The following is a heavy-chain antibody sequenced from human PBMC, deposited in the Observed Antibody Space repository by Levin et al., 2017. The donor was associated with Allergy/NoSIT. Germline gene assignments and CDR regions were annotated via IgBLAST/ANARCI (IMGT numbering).Heavy chain of an antibody. CDR3: ARYNTAWKGAAYYYNGMDV. J-gene: IGHJ6*02. V-gene: IGHV4-59*01. D-gene: IGHD1-1*01. CDR1: GGSIYTSY. Sequence: PSQTLSLPCTVSGGSIYTSYWSWIRQSPGKGPEWIGYINYSGSTTYNPSLRSRLTISVDASKNQFSLNLSSVTAADTAVYYCARYNTAWKGAAYYYNGMDVWGQGTTVTVSS. CDR2: INYSGST.